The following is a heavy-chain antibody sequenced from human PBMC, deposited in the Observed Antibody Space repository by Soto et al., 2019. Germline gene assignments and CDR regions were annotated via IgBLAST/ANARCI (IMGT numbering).Heavy chain of an antibody. D-gene: IGHD3-22*01. CDR1: GGSVSSGSYY. Sequence: SETLSLTCTVSGGSVSSGSYYWSWIRQPPGKGLEWIGYIYYSGSTNYNPSLKSRVTISVDTSKNQFSLKLSSVTAADTAVYYCARALDYYDSSGPRNYFDYWGQGTLVTVSS. J-gene: IGHJ4*02. V-gene: IGHV4-61*01. CDR3: ARALDYYDSSGPRNYFDY. CDR2: IYYSGST.